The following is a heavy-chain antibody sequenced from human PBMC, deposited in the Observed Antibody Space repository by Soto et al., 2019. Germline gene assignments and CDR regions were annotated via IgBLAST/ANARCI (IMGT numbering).Heavy chain of an antibody. CDR1: GGSISSYY. CDR3: ARHYRDYYGSGSKNYYYMDV. J-gene: IGHJ6*03. Sequence: PSETLSLTCTVSGGSISSYYWSWIRQPPGKGLEWIGYIYYSGSTNYNPSLKSRVTISVDTSKNQFSLKLSSVTAADTAVYYCARHYRDYYGSGSKNYYYMDVWGKGTTVTVSS. CDR2: IYYSGST. D-gene: IGHD3-10*01. V-gene: IGHV4-59*08.